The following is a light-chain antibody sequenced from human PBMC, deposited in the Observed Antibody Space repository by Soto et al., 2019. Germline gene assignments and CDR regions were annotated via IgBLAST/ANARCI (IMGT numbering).Light chain of an antibody. V-gene: IGLV1-44*01. Sequence: QSVLTQPPSASATPGQRVTISCSGSNSNIGTNTVNWYRQLPGTAPRLLIYTNNQRPSGVPQRFSGSKTGTSASLAIGGLQSEDGADYYCAAWDDSLGAYVFGTGTKLTVL. CDR2: TNN. CDR1: NSNIGTNT. CDR3: AAWDDSLGAYV. J-gene: IGLJ1*01.